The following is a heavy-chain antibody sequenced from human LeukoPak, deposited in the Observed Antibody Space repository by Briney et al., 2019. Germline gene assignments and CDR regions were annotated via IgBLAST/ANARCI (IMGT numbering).Heavy chain of an antibody. J-gene: IGHJ3*02. Sequence: PSQTLSLTCTVSGGSISSGDYYWSWIRQPPGKGLEWIVYIYYSGSTYYNPSLKSRVTISVDTSKNQFSLKLSSVTAADTAVYYCARGGLVQVTMSDAFDIWGQGTMVTVSS. D-gene: IGHD3-10*02. CDR3: ARGGLVQVTMSDAFDI. CDR1: GGSISSGDYY. V-gene: IGHV4-30-4*01. CDR2: IYYSGST.